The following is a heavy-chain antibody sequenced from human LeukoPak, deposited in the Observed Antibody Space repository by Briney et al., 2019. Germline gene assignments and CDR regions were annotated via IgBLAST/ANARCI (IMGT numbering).Heavy chain of an antibody. CDR3: ARAPYYYDSSGYFGDYYGMDV. D-gene: IGHD3-22*01. Sequence: SETLSLTCAVYGGSFSGYYWSWIRQPPGKGLEWIGEFNHSGSTNYNPSLKSRVTISVDTSKNQFSLKLSSVTAADTAVYYCARAPYYYDSSGYFGDYYGMDVWGQGTTVTVSS. J-gene: IGHJ6*02. CDR1: GGSFSGYY. V-gene: IGHV4-34*01. CDR2: FNHSGST.